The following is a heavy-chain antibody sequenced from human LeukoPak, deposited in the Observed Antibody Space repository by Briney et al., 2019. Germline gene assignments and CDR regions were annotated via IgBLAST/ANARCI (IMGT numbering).Heavy chain of an antibody. V-gene: IGHV1-2*02. CDR2: INPNSGGT. Sequence: ASVKVSCKASGYTFTGYYMHWVQQAPGQGLEWMGWINPNSGGTNYAQKFQGRVTMTRDTSISTAYVELSRLRSDDTAVYYCARGFFSSSYFDYWGQGTLVTVSS. J-gene: IGHJ4*02. D-gene: IGHD6-6*01. CDR3: ARGFFSSSYFDY. CDR1: GYTFTGYY.